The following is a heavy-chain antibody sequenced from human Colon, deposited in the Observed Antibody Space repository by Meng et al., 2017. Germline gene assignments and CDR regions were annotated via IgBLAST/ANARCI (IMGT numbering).Heavy chain of an antibody. Sequence: QLQLQESGPGLVKPSRTLSVTCAVSGDSISSTTWWNWVRQAPGQGLEWIGEIYHTGTTNINPSFKSRVTMSIDKSRNEFSLKLNSLTAADTAIYYCARWGITYDAAQLFDYWGQGILVTVSS. J-gene: IGHJ5*01. D-gene: IGHD2-15*01. CDR2: IYHTGTT. CDR3: ARWGITYDAAQLFDY. V-gene: IGHV4-4*02. CDR1: GDSISSTTW.